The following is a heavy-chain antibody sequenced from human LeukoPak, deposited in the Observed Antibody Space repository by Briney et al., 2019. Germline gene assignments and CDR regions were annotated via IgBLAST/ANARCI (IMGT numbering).Heavy chain of an antibody. CDR3: AKDQGGIVVVPAAMAY. D-gene: IGHD2-2*01. Sequence: GGSLRLSCAASGFTFSSYGMHWVRQAPGKGLEWVAVISYDGSNKYYADSVKGRLTLSRDNSKNTLYLQMNSLRAEDTAVYYCAKDQGGIVVVPAAMAYWGQGTLVTVSS. J-gene: IGHJ4*02. V-gene: IGHV3-30*18. CDR2: ISYDGSNK. CDR1: GFTFSSYG.